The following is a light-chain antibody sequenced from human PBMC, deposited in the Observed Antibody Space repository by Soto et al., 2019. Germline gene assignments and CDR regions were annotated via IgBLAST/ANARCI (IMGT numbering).Light chain of an antibody. CDR3: QQANGSHPWT. CDR1: QSVLYSSNNKNY. J-gene: IGKJ1*01. CDR2: WAS. V-gene: IGKV4-1*01. Sequence: DIVMTQSPDSLAVSLGERATINCKSSQSVLYSSNNKNYLAWYQQKPGQPPKALIYWASTRESGVPDRFSGSGSGRDFTLTISSLQPEDSATYYCQQANGSHPWTFGQGTKVDIK.